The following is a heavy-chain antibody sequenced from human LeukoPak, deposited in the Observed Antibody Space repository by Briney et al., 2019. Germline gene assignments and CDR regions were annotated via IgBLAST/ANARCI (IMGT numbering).Heavy chain of an antibody. CDR3: ARDGVIAARRPFDY. J-gene: IGHJ4*02. V-gene: IGHV3-73*01. D-gene: IGHD6-6*01. CDR1: GFTFSGSA. Sequence: GGSLRLSCAASGFTFSGSAMHWVRQASGKGLEWVGRIRSKANSYATAYAASVKGRFTISRDDSKNTAYLQMNSLKTEDTAVYYCARDGVIAARRPFDYWGQGTLVTVSS. CDR2: IRSKANSYAT.